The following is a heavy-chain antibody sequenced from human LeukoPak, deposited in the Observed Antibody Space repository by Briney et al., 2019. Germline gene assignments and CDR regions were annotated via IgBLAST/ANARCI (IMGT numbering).Heavy chain of an antibody. CDR3: ARGMLRGIIIPRVNWFDP. CDR1: GYTFTNNF. CDR2: INPSGDNT. V-gene: IGHV1-46*01. Sequence: ASVKVSCKASGYTFTNNFMHWVRQAPGQGLGWIGIINPSGDNTWYAQKFQGRVTMTRDMATSTDYLEVSSLRSEDTAVYYCARGMLRGIIIPRVNWFDPWGQGTLVTVSS. J-gene: IGHJ5*02. D-gene: IGHD3-10*01.